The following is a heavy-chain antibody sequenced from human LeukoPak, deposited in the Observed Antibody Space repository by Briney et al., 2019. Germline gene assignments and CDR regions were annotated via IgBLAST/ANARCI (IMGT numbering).Heavy chain of an antibody. V-gene: IGHV3-30*02. D-gene: IGHD3-16*01. CDR2: IRYDGNNK. J-gene: IGHJ3*01. CDR1: GFIFNKYG. CDR3: AKVSLFMINDAFDV. Sequence: GGSLRLSCAVSGFIFNKYGMHWVRQAPGKGLEWVAFIRYDGNNKNYADSVKGRLTISRDNSKNTLYLQLNSLRAEDTAVYYCAKVSLFMINDAFDVWGQGTVVTVSS.